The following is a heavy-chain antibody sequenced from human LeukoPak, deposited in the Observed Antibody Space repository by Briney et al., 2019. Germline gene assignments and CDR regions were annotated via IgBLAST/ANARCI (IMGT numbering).Heavy chain of an antibody. D-gene: IGHD2-2*01. J-gene: IGHJ3*02. V-gene: IGHV3-30-3*01. CDR1: GFTFSSYA. Sequence: GGSLRLSCAASGFTFSSYAMHWVRQAPGKGLEWVAVISYDGSNKYYADSVKGRLTISRDNSKNTLYLQMNSLRAEDTAVYYCAGEPESADAFDIWGQGTMVTVSS. CDR3: AGEPESADAFDI. CDR2: ISYDGSNK.